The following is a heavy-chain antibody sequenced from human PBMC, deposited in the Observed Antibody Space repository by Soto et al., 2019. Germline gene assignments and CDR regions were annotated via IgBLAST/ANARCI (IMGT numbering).Heavy chain of an antibody. Sequence: GGSLRLSCAASGFTFSSYAMSWVRQDPGKGLEWVSAISGSGGTTYYADSVKGRFTFSRDNSKNTLYLQMNSLRAEDTAVYYCAKTANGWFSAFDIWGQGTMVTVS. D-gene: IGHD6-19*01. J-gene: IGHJ3*02. CDR1: GFTFSSYA. V-gene: IGHV3-23*01. CDR3: AKTANGWFSAFDI. CDR2: ISGSGGTT.